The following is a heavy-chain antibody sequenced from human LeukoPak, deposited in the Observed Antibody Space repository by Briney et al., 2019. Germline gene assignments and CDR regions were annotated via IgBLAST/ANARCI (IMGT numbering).Heavy chain of an antibody. D-gene: IGHD3-16*01. CDR1: GGSISSSSYY. V-gene: IGHV4-39*07. CDR3: ARGERLGVTPDEYYYGMDV. Sequence: SETLSLTCTVSGGSISSSSYYWGWIRQPPGKGLEWIGSIYYSGSTYYKPSLKSRVTISVDTSKNQFSLKLSSVTAADTAVYYCARGERLGVTPDEYYYGMDVWGQGTTVTVSS. J-gene: IGHJ6*02. CDR2: IYYSGST.